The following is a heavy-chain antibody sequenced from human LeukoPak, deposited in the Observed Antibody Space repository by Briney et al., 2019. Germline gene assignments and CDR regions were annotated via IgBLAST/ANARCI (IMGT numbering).Heavy chain of an antibody. D-gene: IGHD3-22*01. Sequence: GGSLRLSCAASGFTFSTYNMNWVRQAPGKGLEWVSYISSGGTTIYYPDSVKGRFTISRDNAKNSLYLQMNSLRAEDTAVYYCATEIPSGYYDSSGHQGGFDYWGQGTLVTVSS. CDR3: ATEIPSGYYDSSGHQGGFDY. CDR2: ISSGGTTI. V-gene: IGHV3-48*04. J-gene: IGHJ4*02. CDR1: GFTFSTYN.